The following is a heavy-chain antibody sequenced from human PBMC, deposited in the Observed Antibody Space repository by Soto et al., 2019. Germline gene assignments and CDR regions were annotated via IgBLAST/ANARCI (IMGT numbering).Heavy chain of an antibody. CDR2: IYYSGST. CDR3: ARGYCGGDCLDYYYYGMDV. Sequence: SETLSLTCTVSGGSISSSSYYWGWIRQPPGKGLEWIGYIYYSGSTYYNPSLKSRVTISVDTSKNQFSLKLSSVTAADTAVYYCARGYCGGDCLDYYYYGMDVWGQGTTVTVSS. CDR1: GGSISSSSYY. J-gene: IGHJ6*02. D-gene: IGHD2-21*02. V-gene: IGHV4-30-4*08.